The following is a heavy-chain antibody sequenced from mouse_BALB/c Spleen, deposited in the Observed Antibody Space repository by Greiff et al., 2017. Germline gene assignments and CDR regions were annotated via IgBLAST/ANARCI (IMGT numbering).Heavy chain of an antibody. J-gene: IGHJ2*01. Sequence: EVQLVESGPGLVKPSQSLSLTCTVTGYSITSDYAWNWIRQFPGNKLEWMGYISYSGSTSYNPSLKSRISITRDTSNNQFFLQLNSVTTEDTATYYCAREGGSSPYYFDYWGQGTTLTVSS. CDR1: GYSITSDYA. V-gene: IGHV3-2*02. D-gene: IGHD1-1*01. CDR3: AREGGSSPYYFDY. CDR2: ISYSGST.